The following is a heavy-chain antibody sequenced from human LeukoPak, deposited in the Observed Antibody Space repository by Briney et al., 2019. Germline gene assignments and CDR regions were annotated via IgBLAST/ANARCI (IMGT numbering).Heavy chain of an antibody. CDR1: VYIFSRYY. J-gene: IGHJ4*02. D-gene: IGHD6-13*01. V-gene: IGHV1-46*01. Sequence: ASVKLSCTASVYIFSRYYMHWVRQAPGQGLEWMGILNPDGGSTGYSQRFQDRITMTMDTSTNSFYMELRSLTSDDTAVYYCARDVAAAGTFGDYWGQGTLVTVSS. CDR2: LNPDGGST. CDR3: ARDVAAAGTFGDY.